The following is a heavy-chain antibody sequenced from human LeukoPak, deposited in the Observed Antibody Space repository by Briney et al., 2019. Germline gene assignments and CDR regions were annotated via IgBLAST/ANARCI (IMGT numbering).Heavy chain of an antibody. CDR3: ARPGLGSSRYGAFDI. CDR1: GGSISRYY. Sequence: SETLSLTCAVSGGSISRYYWSWIRQPPGKKLEWIGYIYYSGSTDYNPSLKSRVTISVDTSKNQFSLKLTSVTAADTAVYYCARPGLGSSRYGAFDIWGQGTMVTVSS. CDR2: IYYSGST. V-gene: IGHV4-59*08. J-gene: IGHJ3*02. D-gene: IGHD2-15*01.